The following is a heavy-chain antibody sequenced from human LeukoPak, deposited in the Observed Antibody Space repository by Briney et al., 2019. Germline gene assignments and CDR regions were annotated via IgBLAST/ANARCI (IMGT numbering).Heavy chain of an antibody. Sequence: HAGGSLRLSCAASGFTFSNYVVSWVRQAPEKGLQWVSSSSGSGGSTYYADSVKGRFTISRDSSKKTVYLQMNSLRDEDTAVYFCAKGASPDYYGSGRFDFWGQGILVTVSS. CDR3: AKGASPDYYGSGRFDF. D-gene: IGHD3-10*01. CDR2: SSGSGGST. V-gene: IGHV3-23*01. J-gene: IGHJ5*01. CDR1: GFTFSNYV.